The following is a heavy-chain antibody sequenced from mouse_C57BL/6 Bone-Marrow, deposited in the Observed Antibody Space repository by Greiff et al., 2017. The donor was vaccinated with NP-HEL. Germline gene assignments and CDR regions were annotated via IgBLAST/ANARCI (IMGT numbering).Heavy chain of an antibody. CDR2: ISSGSSTI. V-gene: IGHV5-17*01. CDR1: GFTFSDYG. CDR3: ARAPLNGSSYWFAY. J-gene: IGHJ3*01. D-gene: IGHD1-1*01. Sequence: EVQLVESGGGLVKPGGSLKLSCAASGFTFSDYGMHWVRQAPEKGLEWVAYISSGSSTIYYADTVKGRFTISRDNAKNTLFLQMTSLRSEDTAMYYCARAPLNGSSYWFAYWGQGTLVTVSA.